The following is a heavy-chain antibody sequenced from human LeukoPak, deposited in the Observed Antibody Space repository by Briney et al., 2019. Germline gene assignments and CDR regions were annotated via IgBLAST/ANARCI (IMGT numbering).Heavy chain of an antibody. CDR2: INPNSGGT. J-gene: IGHJ6*02. V-gene: IGHV1-2*02. CDR1: GYTFTGYY. Sequence: ASVKVSCKASGYTFTGYYMHWVRQAPGQGLEWMGWINPNSGGTNYAQKFQGRVTMTRDTSISTAYMELSRLRSDDTAVYYCANLPSYYYYGMDVWGQGTTVTVSS. CDR3: ANLPSYYYYGMDV.